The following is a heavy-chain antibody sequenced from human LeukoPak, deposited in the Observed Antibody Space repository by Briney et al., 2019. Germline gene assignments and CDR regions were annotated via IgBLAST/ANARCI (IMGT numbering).Heavy chain of an antibody. CDR1: GFIFTNYF. CDR3: ATDRGWRTSGYYLYYFEY. V-gene: IGHV3-7*01. CDR2: IKHDGSEK. D-gene: IGHD3-3*01. J-gene: IGHJ4*02. Sequence: GGSLRLSCAASGFIFTNYFMSWVRQAPGKGLEWVASIKHDGSEKYYVDSVRGRFAISRDNTKNSLYLQMSSLRAEDTAVYYCATDRGWRTSGYYLYYFEYWGQGTLVTFSS.